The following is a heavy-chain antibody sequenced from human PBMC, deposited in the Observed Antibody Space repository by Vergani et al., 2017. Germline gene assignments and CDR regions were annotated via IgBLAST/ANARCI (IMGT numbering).Heavy chain of an antibody. CDR1: GGSISSGGYY. Sequence: QVQLQESGPGLVKPSQTLSLTCTVSGGSISSGGYYWSWIRQHPGKGLEWIGYIYYSGSTYYNPSLKSRVTISVDTSKNQFSRKLSSVTAADTAVYYCARAGSAGIAVAGTFDYWGQGTLVTVSA. CDR2: IYYSGST. V-gene: IGHV4-31*03. D-gene: IGHD6-19*01. J-gene: IGHJ4*02. CDR3: ARAGSAGIAVAGTFDY.